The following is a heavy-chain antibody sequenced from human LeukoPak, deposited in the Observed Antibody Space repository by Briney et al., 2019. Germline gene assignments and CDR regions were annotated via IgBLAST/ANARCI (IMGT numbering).Heavy chain of an antibody. D-gene: IGHD3-22*01. Sequence: GGSLRLSCAASGFTFSSFSFNCVRQAPGKGLEWVSSINTVATYIYYADSVRGRFTISRDNAKNSVYLQMDGLRAEDTGVYYCARLRRNGDSGGFYYYYDYWGQGTLVTVSS. V-gene: IGHV3-21*01. CDR3: ARLRRNGDSGGFYYYYDY. J-gene: IGHJ4*02. CDR2: INTVATYI. CDR1: GFTFSSFS.